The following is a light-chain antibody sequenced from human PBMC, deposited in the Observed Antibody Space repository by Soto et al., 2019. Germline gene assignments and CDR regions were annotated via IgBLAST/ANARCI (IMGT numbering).Light chain of an antibody. CDR2: GTS. Sequence: QTVVTQEPSLTVSPGGTVTLTCASGTGAVTSGDYPNWLQQKPGQAPRALIYGTSNKHSWTPARFSGSLLGGKAALTLSGVQPEDEAEYYCLLYYGGAQLVFGGGTKVTVL. CDR3: LLYYGGAQLV. V-gene: IGLV7-43*01. CDR1: TGAVTSGDY. J-gene: IGLJ2*01.